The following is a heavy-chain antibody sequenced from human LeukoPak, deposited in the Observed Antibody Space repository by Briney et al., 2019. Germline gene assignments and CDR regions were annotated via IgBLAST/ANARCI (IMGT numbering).Heavy chain of an antibody. CDR3: ARHEAVAGSFDY. CDR2: IHYSGST. V-gene: IGHV4-59*08. D-gene: IGHD6-19*01. CDR1: GGSISSYY. Sequence: SETLSLTCTVSGGSISSYYWSWIRQPPGKGLEWIGNIHYSGSTNYNPSLKSRVTISVDTSKNQFSLKLSSVTAADTAVYYCARHEAVAGSFDYWGQGTLVTVSS. J-gene: IGHJ4*02.